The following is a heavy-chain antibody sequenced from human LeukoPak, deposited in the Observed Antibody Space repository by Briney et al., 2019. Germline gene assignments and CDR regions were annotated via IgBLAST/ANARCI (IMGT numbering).Heavy chain of an antibody. Sequence: GGSLRLSCAASGFTFSNYWMHWVRQAPGKGLVWVSRIHSDGSSTTSADSVKGRFTISRDNAENTLYLQMNSLRAEDTAVYYCAKKWGDGDYVSWFDPWGQGTLVTVSS. CDR1: GFTFSNYW. J-gene: IGHJ5*02. V-gene: IGHV3-74*01. CDR2: IHSDGSST. CDR3: AKKWGDGDYVSWFDP. D-gene: IGHD4-17*01.